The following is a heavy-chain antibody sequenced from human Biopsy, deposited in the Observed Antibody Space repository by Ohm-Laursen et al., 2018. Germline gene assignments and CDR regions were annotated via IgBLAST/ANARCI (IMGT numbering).Heavy chain of an antibody. V-gene: IGHV3-21*06. J-gene: IGHJ5*01. D-gene: IGHD3-10*01. CDR2: ISASSSYI. CDR1: GFTFDDYG. CDR3: ATELLPPGVGGPWLDS. Sequence: SLRLPCAASGFTFDDYGMNWVRQAPGKGLEWVSSISASSSYIYYADSVKGRFTVSRDNTKNTLYLQMNSLRAADTAIYFCATELLPPGVGGPWLDSWGQGTPVTVSS.